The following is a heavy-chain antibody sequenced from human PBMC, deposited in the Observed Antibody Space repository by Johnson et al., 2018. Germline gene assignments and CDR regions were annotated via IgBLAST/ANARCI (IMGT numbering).Heavy chain of an antibody. D-gene: IGHD5-24*01. J-gene: IGHJ6*04. V-gene: IGHV3-30*18. CDR2: ISYDGRIN. CDR3: AKDPQGGSNWAYYNMDV. CDR1: GFTFTSYG. Sequence: QVQLVQSGGGVVQPGRSLRLSCAASGFTFTSYGMHWVRQAAGKGLEWVAVISYDGRINYYVDSVKGRFIISRDNSKDTLYLQINSMRTEDTAVYYCAKDPQGGSNWAYYNMDVWGKGTTVTVSS.